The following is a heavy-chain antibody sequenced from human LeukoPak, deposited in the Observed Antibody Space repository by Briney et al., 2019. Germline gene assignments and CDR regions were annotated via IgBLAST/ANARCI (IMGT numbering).Heavy chain of an antibody. Sequence: GGSLRLSCAASGFTFDDYGMSWVRQPPGKGLEWVSGISWNGGGIGYADSVKGRFTISRDNVKNSLYLQMNSLRAEDTALYYCARGRSTFDYWGQGTLVTVSS. J-gene: IGHJ4*02. D-gene: IGHD2-2*01. CDR2: ISWNGGGI. CDR3: ARGRSTFDY. CDR1: GFTFDDYG. V-gene: IGHV3-20*04.